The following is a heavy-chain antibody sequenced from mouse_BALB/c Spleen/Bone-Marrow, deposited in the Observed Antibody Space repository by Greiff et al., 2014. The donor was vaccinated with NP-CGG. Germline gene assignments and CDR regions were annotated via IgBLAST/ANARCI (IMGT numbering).Heavy chain of an antibody. J-gene: IGHJ4*01. Sequence: QVQLQQSGPELVKPGASVKISCKASGYAFSSSWMNWVKQRPGQGLEWIGRIYPGDGDTNYNGKFKGKATLTADISSATAYMQLSSLTSVDSAVYFCAKSSGLYKMGYYSMDYWGQGTSVTVSS. CDR3: AKSSGLYKMGYYSMDY. D-gene: IGHD6-2*01. CDR2: IYPGDGDT. CDR1: GYAFSSSW. V-gene: IGHV1-82*01.